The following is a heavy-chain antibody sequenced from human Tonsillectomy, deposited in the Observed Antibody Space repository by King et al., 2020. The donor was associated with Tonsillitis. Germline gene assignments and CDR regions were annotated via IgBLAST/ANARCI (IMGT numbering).Heavy chain of an antibody. CDR1: GGSINSGDYY. J-gene: IGHJ3*02. D-gene: IGHD2-8*01. CDR3: ARGPSYYTNAAYAFDI. CDR2: IYYSGST. V-gene: IGHV4-31*03. Sequence: QLQESGPGLVKPSQTLSLTCTVSGGSINSGDYYWTWIRQHPGKGLDWVGTIYYSGSTYYNPSLTSRVTISVHTSKNQFSLKLSSVTAADTAVFYCARGPSYYTNAAYAFDIWGQGTMVTVSS.